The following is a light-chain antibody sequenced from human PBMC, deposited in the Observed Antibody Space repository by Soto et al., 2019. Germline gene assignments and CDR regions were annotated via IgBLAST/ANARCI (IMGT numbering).Light chain of an antibody. CDR2: GNS. CDR1: SSNIGAVYD. J-gene: IGLJ2*01. Sequence: QSVLTQPPSVSWAPGQRVTISCTGSSSNIGAVYDVHWYQQLPGTAPKLLIYGNSNRPSGVPDRFSGSKSGTSASLAITGLQAEDEADYYCQSYDSSLSGVVFGGGTKLTVL. CDR3: QSYDSSLSGVV. V-gene: IGLV1-40*01.